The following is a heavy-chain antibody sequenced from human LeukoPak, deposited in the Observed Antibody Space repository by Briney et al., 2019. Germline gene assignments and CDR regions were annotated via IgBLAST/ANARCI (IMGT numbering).Heavy chain of an antibody. V-gene: IGHV3-7*04. CDR3: ARDSSGSLDK. CDR2: IKHDTSYK. Sequence: PGGSLRLSCAASGFTFSTYWMAWVRQAPGKGLEWVAYIKHDTSYKYYADSVKGRFTISRDNAKNSLYLQVKSLRGDDTAVYLSARDSSGSLDKWGQGTLVTVP. CDR1: GFTFSTYW. J-gene: IGHJ4*02. D-gene: IGHD6-19*01.